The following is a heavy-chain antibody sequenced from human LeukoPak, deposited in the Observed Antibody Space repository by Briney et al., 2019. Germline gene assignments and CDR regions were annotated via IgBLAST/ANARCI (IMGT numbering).Heavy chain of an antibody. Sequence: PGGSLRLSCAPSGFTFSNYGMHWVCQAPGKGLEWVAVIWYDGSNKYYADSVKGRFTISRDNSKNTLYLQMDSLRAEDTAVYYCARSLERDYYGSGYYMNNWFDPWGQGTLVTVSS. J-gene: IGHJ5*02. D-gene: IGHD3-10*01. CDR3: ARSLERDYYGSGYYMNNWFDP. CDR1: GFTFSNYG. V-gene: IGHV3-33*01. CDR2: IWYDGSNK.